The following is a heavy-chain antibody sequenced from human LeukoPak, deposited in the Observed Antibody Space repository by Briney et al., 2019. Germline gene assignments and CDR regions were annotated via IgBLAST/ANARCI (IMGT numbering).Heavy chain of an antibody. V-gene: IGHV3-23*01. Sequence: GGSLRLSCAASGFTFNNYAMNWVRQAPGKGLEWVSVVGGGETYYTDSVKGRFTTSRDNSKNTVSLEMNSLRPEDTAIYYCAKDAWSGNGIYDPFDIWGQGTMVTVSS. CDR3: AKDAWSGNGIYDPFDI. J-gene: IGHJ3*02. CDR1: GFTFNNYA. D-gene: IGHD2-21*01. CDR2: VGGGET.